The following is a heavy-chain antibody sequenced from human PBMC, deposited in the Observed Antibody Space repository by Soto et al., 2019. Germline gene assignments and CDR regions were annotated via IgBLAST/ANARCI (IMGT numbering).Heavy chain of an antibody. Sequence: ETLSLTCTVSGGSVSSYYWSWIRQPPGKGLEWIGYMYYGGRTNYNPSLKSRVTISVDTSKMQVSLKLSSVTAADTAVYFCARGTPSPLIVRSSRGPWFDPWGQGTLVTVSS. CDR3: ARGTPSPLIVRSSRGPWFDP. CDR2: MYYGGRT. V-gene: IGHV4-59*02. D-gene: IGHD2-15*01. CDR1: GGSVSSYY. J-gene: IGHJ5*02.